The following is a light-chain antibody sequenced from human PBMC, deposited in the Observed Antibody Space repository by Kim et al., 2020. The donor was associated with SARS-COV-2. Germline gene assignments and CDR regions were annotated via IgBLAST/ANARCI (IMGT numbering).Light chain of an antibody. CDR1: SNSVANAG. V-gene: IGLV10-54*01. J-gene: IGLJ3*02. CDR3: SAWVSSLRAWV. Sequence: RPYDTPSRTGNSNSVANAGTAWLQQHQGRPPQRLSYRNNNRPSGISERISAARAGNTAFLTITGLRPEDVADYYCSAWVSSLRAWVFGGGTQLTVL. CDR2: RNN.